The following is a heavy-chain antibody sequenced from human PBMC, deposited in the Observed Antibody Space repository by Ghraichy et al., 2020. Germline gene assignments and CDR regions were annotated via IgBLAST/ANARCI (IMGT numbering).Heavy chain of an antibody. CDR3: AKANQWLGSLPLLDQ. D-gene: IGHD6-19*01. CDR2: IRGSGGST. V-gene: IGHV3-23*01. J-gene: IGHJ4*02. CDR1: GFSFSSFA. Sequence: GGSLRLSCGASGFSFSSFAMSWVRQAPGKGLEWVSSIRGSGGSTYYAASVKGRFTISRDNSKNTLFLQMNFLSADDTPVYYCAKANQWLGSLPLLDQWGQGILVTVS.